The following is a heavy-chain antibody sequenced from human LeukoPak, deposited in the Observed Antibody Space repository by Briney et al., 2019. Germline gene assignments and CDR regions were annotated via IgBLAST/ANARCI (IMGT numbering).Heavy chain of an antibody. CDR3: AREPYSSSWNNWFDP. CDR2: IYTSGST. Sequence: SETLSLTCTVSGGSISSYYWSWIRQPAGKGLEWIGRIYTSGSTNYNPSLKSRVTMSVDTSKDQFSLKLSSVTAADTAVYYCAREPYSSSWNNWFDPWGQGTLVTVSS. D-gene: IGHD6-13*01. CDR1: GGSISSYY. V-gene: IGHV4-4*07. J-gene: IGHJ5*02.